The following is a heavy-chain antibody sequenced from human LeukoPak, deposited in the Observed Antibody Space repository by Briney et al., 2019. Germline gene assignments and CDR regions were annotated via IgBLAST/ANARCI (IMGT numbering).Heavy chain of an antibody. V-gene: IGHV1-46*01. Sequence: ASVKVSCKASGYTFTSYYIHWVRQAPGQGLEWMGLINPSGGSTNYAQKFQGRVTMTRDTSTSTVYMELSSLRSEDTAVYYCARTYSSGWYSSFHYYYYMDVWGKGTTVTVSS. D-gene: IGHD6-19*01. CDR3: ARTYSSGWYSSFHYYYYMDV. J-gene: IGHJ6*03. CDR1: GYTFTSYY. CDR2: INPSGGST.